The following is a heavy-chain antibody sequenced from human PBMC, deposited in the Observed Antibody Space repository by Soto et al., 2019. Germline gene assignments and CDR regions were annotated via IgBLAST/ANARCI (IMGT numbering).Heavy chain of an antibody. J-gene: IGHJ4*02. CDR2: IIPMFGTT. CDR1: GGTLINYA. Sequence: ASVKVSCKASGGTLINYAISWVRQAPGQGLEWMGGIIPMFGTTNYAQKFQGRVRIIADKSTSTVYMDLGSLTSKDTAFYYCESEGGSYLDNWGQGTLVTVSS. V-gene: IGHV1-69*06. CDR3: ESEGGSYLDN. D-gene: IGHD3-16*02.